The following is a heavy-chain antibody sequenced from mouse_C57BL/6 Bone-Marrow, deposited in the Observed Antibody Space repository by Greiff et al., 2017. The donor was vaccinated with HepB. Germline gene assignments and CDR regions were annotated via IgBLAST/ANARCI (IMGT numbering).Heavy chain of an antibody. Sequence: EVKVEESGGGLVQPGESLKLSCESNEYEFPSHDMSWVRKTPEKRLELVAAINSDGGSTYYPDTMERRFIISRDNTKKTLYLQMSSLRSEDTALYYCARHASGYGSMDYWGQGTSVTVSS. CDR3: ARHASGYGSMDY. CDR2: INSDGGST. V-gene: IGHV5-2*03. D-gene: IGHD2-2*01. J-gene: IGHJ4*01. CDR1: EYEFPSHD.